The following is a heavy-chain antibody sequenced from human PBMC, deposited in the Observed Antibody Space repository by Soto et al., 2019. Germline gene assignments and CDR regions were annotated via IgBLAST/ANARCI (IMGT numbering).Heavy chain of an antibody. Sequence: EVQLLESGGGLVQPGGSLRLSCAASGFTFSSYAMSWVRQAPGKGLEWVSAISGSGGSTYYADSVKGRFTISRDNSKNTLYLQMDSLRAEDTAVYYCARSLPGTYGAFDLWGQGTMVTVSS. V-gene: IGHV3-23*01. J-gene: IGHJ3*01. D-gene: IGHD1-7*01. CDR2: ISGSGGST. CDR1: GFTFSSYA. CDR3: ARSLPGTYGAFDL.